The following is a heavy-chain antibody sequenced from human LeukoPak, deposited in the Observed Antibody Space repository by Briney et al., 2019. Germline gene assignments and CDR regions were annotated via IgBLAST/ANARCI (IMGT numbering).Heavy chain of an antibody. Sequence: SQTLSLTCAISGDSVSSNSAAWNWIRQSPSRGLEWLGRTYYRSKWYNDYAVSVKSRITINPDTSKNQFSLQLNSVTPEDTAVYYCAREVLVWFGESGQANVEQNKYYYYYGMDVWGQGTTVTVSS. CDR1: GDSVSSNSAA. D-gene: IGHD3-10*01. V-gene: IGHV6-1*01. CDR3: AREVLVWFGESGQANVEQNKYYYYYGMDV. J-gene: IGHJ6*02. CDR2: TYYRSKWYN.